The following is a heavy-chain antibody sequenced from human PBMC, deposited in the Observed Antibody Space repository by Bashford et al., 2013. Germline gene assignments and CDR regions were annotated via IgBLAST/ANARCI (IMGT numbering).Heavy chain of an antibody. V-gene: IGHV1-69*13. Sequence: SVKVSCKASGGTSAAMLSAGCDRPLDKGLSGWEGVIPIFGTANYAQKFQGRVTITADESTSTAYMELSSLRSEDTAVYYCARGERCSGGSCYHFDYWGQGTLVTVSS. D-gene: IGHD2-15*01. CDR3: ARGERCSGGSCYHFDY. CDR2: VIPIFGTA. CDR1: GGTSAAML. J-gene: IGHJ4*02.